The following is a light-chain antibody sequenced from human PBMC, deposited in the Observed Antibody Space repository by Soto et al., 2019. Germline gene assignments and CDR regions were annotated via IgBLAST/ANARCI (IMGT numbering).Light chain of an antibody. CDR2: GDN. CDR1: SSNVRGNS. CDR3: GLWDSSLSAYV. J-gene: IGLJ1*01. V-gene: IGLV1-51*02. Sequence: QSVLTQPPSVSAAPGQNVTISCSGSSSNVRGNSVSWSQQLTVIAAKVLIYGDNTRPSGIPDRFSGSKSGTSATLGITGFKTGDEADYYCGLWDSSLSAYVFGTGTKVTVL.